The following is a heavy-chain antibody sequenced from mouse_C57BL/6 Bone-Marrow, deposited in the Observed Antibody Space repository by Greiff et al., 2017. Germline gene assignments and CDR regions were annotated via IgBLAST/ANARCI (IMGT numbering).Heavy chain of an antibody. J-gene: IGHJ4*01. D-gene: IGHD1-1*01. Sequence: QVTLKESGPGLLQPSQSLSLTCSFSGFSLSTFGMGVGWIRQPSGKGLEWLAHIWWDDDKYYNPALKSRLTIAKDTSKNQVFLKIANVDTADAATYYCARLGPVYYARYYAMDYWGQGTSVTVSS. CDR2: IWWDDDK. CDR1: GFSLSTFGMG. V-gene: IGHV8-8*01. CDR3: ARLGPVYYARYYAMDY.